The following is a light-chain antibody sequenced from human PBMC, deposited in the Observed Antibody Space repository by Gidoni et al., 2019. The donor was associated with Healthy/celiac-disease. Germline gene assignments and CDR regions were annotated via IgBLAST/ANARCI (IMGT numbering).Light chain of an antibody. CDR2: DAS. CDR1: QSVSSY. CDR3: QQRSNWPPWT. J-gene: IGKJ1*01. V-gene: IGKV3-11*01. Sequence: EIVLTQSPATLSLSPGESATLSCRASQSVSSYLAWYQQKPGQAPRLLIYDASNRATGIPAMFSGSGSGTDFPLTISRLEPEDFAVYYCQQRSNWPPWTFGQGTKVEIK.